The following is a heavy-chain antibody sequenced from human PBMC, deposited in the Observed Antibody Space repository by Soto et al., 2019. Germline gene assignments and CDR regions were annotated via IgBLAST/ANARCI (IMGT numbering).Heavy chain of an antibody. CDR3: ARRAETNGWNGFGADKYYFDF. CDR2: MNPNTGNS. D-gene: IGHD1-1*01. J-gene: IGHJ4*02. V-gene: IGHV1-8*01. Sequence: SVKVSCKASGYTFTSYDIYWVRQATGQGLEWMGWMNPNTGNSGYAQKFQGRVTMTSDTSISTAHMELSSLRSEDTAVYYCARRAETNGWNGFGADKYYFDFWGQGTLVTVSS. CDR1: GYTFTSYD.